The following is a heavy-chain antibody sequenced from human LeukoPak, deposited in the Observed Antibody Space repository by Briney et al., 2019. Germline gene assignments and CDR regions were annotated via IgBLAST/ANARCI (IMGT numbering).Heavy chain of an antibody. J-gene: IGHJ4*02. Sequence: SETLSLTCTVSGGSISSGTYWTWIRQPAGKGLEWIGLIYTSGNTNYSPSLKSRVTISVDTSKNQFSLKLSSVTAADTAVYYCARGELELPVDYWGQGTLVTVSS. V-gene: IGHV4-61*02. CDR1: GGSISSGTY. D-gene: IGHD1-7*01. CDR2: IYTSGNT. CDR3: ARGELELPVDY.